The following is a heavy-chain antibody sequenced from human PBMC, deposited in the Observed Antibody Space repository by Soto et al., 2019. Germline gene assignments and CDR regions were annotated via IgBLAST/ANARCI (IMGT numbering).Heavy chain of an antibody. Sequence: EVQLLESGGKLVQPGGSLTLSCAASGFTFSTYAMAWVRQAPGKGLEWVSGVSASGLNTDYADPVKGRFYISRDNSKNTLSLHTNSPRAEDRALYYWAIDLPRRTSRYVFDSWGQGKRVTASS. CDR1: GFTFSTYA. J-gene: IGHJ4*02. D-gene: IGHD3-9*01. V-gene: IGHV3-23*01. CDR2: VSASGLNT. CDR3: AIDLPRRTSRYVFDS.